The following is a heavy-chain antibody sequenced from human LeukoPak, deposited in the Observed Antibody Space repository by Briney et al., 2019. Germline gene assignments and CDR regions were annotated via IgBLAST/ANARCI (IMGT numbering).Heavy chain of an antibody. D-gene: IGHD3-10*01. Sequence: SETPSLTCTVSGGSIIDNSYYWGWFRRPPGKGLEWVAIINYSGTTFYNPSLESRVTISLDTSKNQFSLKLTSVTAADTAMYYCARLSGGIEGRGAFDIWGQGTMVTVSS. V-gene: IGHV4-39*07. CDR1: GGSIIDNSYY. CDR3: ARLSGGIEGRGAFDI. CDR2: INYSGTT. J-gene: IGHJ3*02.